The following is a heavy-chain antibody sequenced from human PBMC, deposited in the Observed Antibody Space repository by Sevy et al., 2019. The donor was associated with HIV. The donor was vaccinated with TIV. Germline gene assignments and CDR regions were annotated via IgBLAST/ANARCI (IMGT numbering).Heavy chain of an antibody. CDR2: IYDSETT. Sequence: SETLSLTCTVSGGSISSFYWSWIRQPPGKGLEYIGYIYDSETTNYNPSLKSRVTISVDTSKNQFSLKLSSVTAADTAVYYCARAGGSTDWGRDVWGQGTTVTVSS. CDR3: ARAGGSTDWGRDV. CDR1: GGSISSFY. D-gene: IGHD6-19*01. V-gene: IGHV4-59*01. J-gene: IGHJ6*02.